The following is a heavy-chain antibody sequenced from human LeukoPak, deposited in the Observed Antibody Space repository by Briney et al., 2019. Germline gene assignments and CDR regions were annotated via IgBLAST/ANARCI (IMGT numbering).Heavy chain of an antibody. D-gene: IGHD6-13*01. J-gene: IGHJ4*02. CDR3: ARVGIAAAVDY. CDR2: IWYDGSNK. CDR1: GFTFSSYG. V-gene: IGHV3-33*01. Sequence: PGGSLRLSCAASGFTFSSYGMHWVRQAPGKGLEWVAVIWYDGSNKYYADSVKGRFTISRDNAKNSLYLQMNSLRAEDTAVYYCARVGIAAAVDYWGQGTLVTVSS.